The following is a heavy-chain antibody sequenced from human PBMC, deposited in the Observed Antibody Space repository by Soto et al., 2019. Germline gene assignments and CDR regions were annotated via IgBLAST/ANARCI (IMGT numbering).Heavy chain of an antibody. V-gene: IGHV4-34*01. CDR3: ARGLILWFGELSRRGGYYYYMDV. J-gene: IGHJ6*03. D-gene: IGHD3-10*01. Sequence: QVQLQQWGAGLLKPSETLSLTCAVYGGSFSGYQWSWIRQTPGKGLEWIGGINDSGDINYNPSLKSRVTILVNSPKTQISLRLSSVTAADTAVYYWARGLILWFGELSRRGGYYYYMDVWGKGTTVTVSS. CDR2: INDSGDI. CDR1: GGSFSGYQ.